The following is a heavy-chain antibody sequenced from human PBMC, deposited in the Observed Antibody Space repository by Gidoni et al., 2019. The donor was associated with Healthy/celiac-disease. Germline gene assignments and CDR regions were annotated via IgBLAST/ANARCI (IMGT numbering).Heavy chain of an antibody. V-gene: IGHV3-21*01. Sequence: EVQLVESGGGLVKPGGSLSLSCAASGFTFSSYSMNWVRQDPGKGLEWVSSISSSSSYIYYADSVKGRFTISRDNAKNSLYLQMNSLRAEDTAVYYCASTGYYGSGSYSWGQGTLVTVSS. CDR1: GFTFSSYS. CDR3: ASTGYYGSGSYS. J-gene: IGHJ4*02. CDR2: ISSSSSYI. D-gene: IGHD3-10*01.